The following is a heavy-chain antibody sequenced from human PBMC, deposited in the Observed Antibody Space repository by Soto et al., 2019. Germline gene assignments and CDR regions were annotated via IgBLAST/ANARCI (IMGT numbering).Heavy chain of an antibody. Sequence: QLQLQESGPGLVKPSETLSLPCTVSGGSISSSSYYWGWIRQPPGKGLEWIGSIYYSGSTYYNPSLKSRVTISVDTSKNQFSLKLSSVTAADTAVYYCARHAEVVGALRILDYWGQGTLVTVSS. V-gene: IGHV4-39*01. J-gene: IGHJ4*02. CDR1: GGSISSSSYY. CDR3: ARHAEVVGALRILDY. CDR2: IYYSGST. D-gene: IGHD1-26*01.